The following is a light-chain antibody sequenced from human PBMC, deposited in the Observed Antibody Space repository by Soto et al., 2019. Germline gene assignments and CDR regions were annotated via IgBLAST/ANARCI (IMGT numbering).Light chain of an antibody. CDR2: KAS. Sequence: DIQMTQSPSTLSGSVGDRVTITCRASQTISSWLAWYQQKPGKAPKLLSYKASTLKSGVPSRFSGSGSGTEFTITISSLQPDDFATYYCQHYNSYSAAFGQGTKVELK. V-gene: IGKV1-5*03. J-gene: IGKJ1*01. CDR3: QHYNSYSAA. CDR1: QTISSW.